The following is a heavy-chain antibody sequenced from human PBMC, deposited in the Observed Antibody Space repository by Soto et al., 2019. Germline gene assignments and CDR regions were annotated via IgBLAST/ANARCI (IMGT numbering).Heavy chain of an antibody. J-gene: IGHJ6*02. CDR3: AREGSGYLISDYYGMDV. CDR2: IIPIFGTA. Sequence: ASVKVSCKASGGNFSSYAISWVRQAPGQGLEWMGGIIPIFGTANYAQKFQGRVTITADESTSTAYMELSSLRSEDTAVYYCAREGSGYLISDYYGMDVWGQGTTVTVSS. V-gene: IGHV1-69*13. D-gene: IGHD5-12*01. CDR1: GGNFSSYA.